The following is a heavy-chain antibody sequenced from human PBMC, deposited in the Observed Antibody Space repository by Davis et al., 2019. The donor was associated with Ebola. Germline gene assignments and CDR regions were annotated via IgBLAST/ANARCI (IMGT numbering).Heavy chain of an antibody. CDR1: GFTFSSYG. CDR2: IWYDGSNK. J-gene: IGHJ6*02. CDR3: ARVWKDVEMTTDPEGMDV. D-gene: IGHD5-24*01. V-gene: IGHV3-33*01. Sequence: GESLKISCAASGFTFSSYGMHWVRQAPGKGLEWVAVIWYDGSNKYYADSVKGRFTISRDNSKNTLYLQMNSLRAEDTAVYYCARVWKDVEMTTDPEGMDVWGQGTTVTVSS.